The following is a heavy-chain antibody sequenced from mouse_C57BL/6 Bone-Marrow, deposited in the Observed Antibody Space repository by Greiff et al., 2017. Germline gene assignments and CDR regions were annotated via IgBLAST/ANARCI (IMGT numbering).Heavy chain of an antibody. J-gene: IGHJ4*01. V-gene: IGHV3-6*01. CDR1: GYSITSGYY. Sequence: VQLQESGPGLVKPSQSLSLTCSVTGYSITSGYYWNWIRQFPGNKLEWMGYISYDGSNNYNPSLKNRISITRDTSKNQFFLKLNSVTTEDTATYYCARGCYAMDYWGQGTSVTVSS. CDR3: ARGCYAMDY. CDR2: ISYDGSN.